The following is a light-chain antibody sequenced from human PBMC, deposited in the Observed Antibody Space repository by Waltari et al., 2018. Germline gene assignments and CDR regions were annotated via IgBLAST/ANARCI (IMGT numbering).Light chain of an antibody. CDR3: QQYSYYPWT. Sequence: DIQMTQSPSTLSASIGDRVTITCRASESLGSELAWYQQRPGKAPNMLICDASNLQTGVPSRFSGSGSGTEFTLTINNLQPDDFVTYFCQQYSYYPWTFGQETKVEIK. CDR1: ESLGSE. V-gene: IGKV1-5*01. CDR2: DAS. J-gene: IGKJ1*01.